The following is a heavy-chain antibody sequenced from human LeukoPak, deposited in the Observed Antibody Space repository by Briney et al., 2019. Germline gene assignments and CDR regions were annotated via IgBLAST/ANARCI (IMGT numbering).Heavy chain of an antibody. Sequence: GGSLRLSCAASGFTFSDYYMSWIRRAPGKGLEWVSYISSSGSTIYYADSVKGRFTISRDNAKNSLYLQMNSLRAEDTAVYYCARVYCGGDCYFDYWGQGTLVTVSS. CDR2: ISSSGSTI. J-gene: IGHJ4*02. V-gene: IGHV3-11*01. CDR3: ARVYCGGDCYFDY. D-gene: IGHD2-21*02. CDR1: GFTFSDYY.